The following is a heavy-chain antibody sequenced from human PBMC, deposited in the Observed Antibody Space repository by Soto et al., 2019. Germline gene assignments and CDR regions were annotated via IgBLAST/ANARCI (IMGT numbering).Heavy chain of an antibody. V-gene: IGHV1-18*04. D-gene: IGHD1-26*01. Sequence: QVHLVQSGAEVKKPGASVKVSCKASGYTFTTYGFSWVRQAPGQGLEWMGWISAYNDNTNYAQKLQGRLTMTTDTTTSTAYMELSSMKSDDTSVYYCGIRAWENSDAFDIWGQGTMVTVSS. CDR1: GYTFTTYG. CDR2: ISAYNDNT. CDR3: GIRAWENSDAFDI. J-gene: IGHJ3*02.